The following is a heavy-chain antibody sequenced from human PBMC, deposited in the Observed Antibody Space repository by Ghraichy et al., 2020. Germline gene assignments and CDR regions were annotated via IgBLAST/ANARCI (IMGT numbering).Heavy chain of an antibody. CDR3: ARGRYCGGGACYPRPSSFDY. CDR1: GGSIGGYY. J-gene: IGHJ4*02. V-gene: IGHV4-34*01. Sequence: SETLSLTCSVHGGSIGGYYWSWIRQSPGQGLEWIGEINYVGVTIYNPSLESRVTISLDTYDNQFSLSLTSLTAADTALYFCARGRYCGGGACYPRPSSFDYWGQGIPVTVSS. CDR2: INYVGVT. D-gene: IGHD2-15*01.